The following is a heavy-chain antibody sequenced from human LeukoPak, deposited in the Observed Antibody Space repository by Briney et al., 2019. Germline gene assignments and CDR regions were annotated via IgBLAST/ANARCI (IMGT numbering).Heavy chain of an antibody. CDR1: GFTFSSYA. D-gene: IGHD3-10*01. CDR3: ARTLLWFGEFKLDY. V-gene: IGHV3-23*01. J-gene: IGHJ4*02. Sequence: GGSLRLSCAASGFTFSSYAMSWVRQAPGKGLEWVSAISGSGGSTYYADSVKGRFTISRDNSKNTLYQQMNSLRAEDTAVYYCARTLLWFGEFKLDYWGQGTLVTVSS. CDR2: ISGSGGST.